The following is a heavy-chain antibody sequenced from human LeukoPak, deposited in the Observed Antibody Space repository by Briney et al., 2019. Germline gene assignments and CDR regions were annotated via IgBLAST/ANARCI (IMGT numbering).Heavy chain of an antibody. CDR2: INPNSGGT. D-gene: IGHD3-10*01. CDR3: ARDAGNYGSGSYRDF. V-gene: IGHV1-2*02. Sequence: ASVKVSCKASGYTFTGYYMHWVRQAPGQGLEWMGWINPNSGGTNYAQKLQGRVTMTRDTSISTAYMELSRLRSDDTAVYYCARDAGNYGSGSYRDFWGQGTRVIVSS. CDR1: GYTFTGYY. J-gene: IGHJ4*02.